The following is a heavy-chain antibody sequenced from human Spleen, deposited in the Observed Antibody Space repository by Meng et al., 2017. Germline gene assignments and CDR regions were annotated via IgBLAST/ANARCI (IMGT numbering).Heavy chain of an antibody. CDR2: ISGYNGNT. D-gene: IGHD2-2*01. CDR3: ARGARSSLPDY. CDR1: GYTFTSYG. J-gene: IGHJ4*02. V-gene: IGHV1-18*01. Sequence: VQLEQSGAGVKKPGAAGKVSCKASGYTFTSYGISWVRQAPGQGLEWMGWISGYNGNTNYAQKFQGRVTMTTDTSTSTVYMELRSLRSDDTAVYYCARGARSSLPDYWGQGTLVTVSS.